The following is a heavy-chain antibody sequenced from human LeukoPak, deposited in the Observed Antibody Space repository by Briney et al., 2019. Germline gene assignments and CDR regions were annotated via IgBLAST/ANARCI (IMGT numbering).Heavy chain of an antibody. J-gene: IGHJ4*02. CDR2: IYYSGST. CDR3: ARERFLGGVLIDY. D-gene: IGHD3-3*01. CDR1: GGSISSGGYS. Sequence: SQTLSLTCAVSGGSISSGGYSWSWIRQPPGKGLEWIGYIYYSGSTYYNPSLKSQVTISVDTSKNQFSLKLSSVTAADTAVCYCARERFLGGVLIDYWGQGTLVTVSS. V-gene: IGHV4-30-4*07.